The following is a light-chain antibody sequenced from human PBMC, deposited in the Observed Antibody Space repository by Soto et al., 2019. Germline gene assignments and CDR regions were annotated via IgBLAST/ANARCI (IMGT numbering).Light chain of an antibody. CDR1: QGISSY. J-gene: IGKJ1*01. CDR3: QQSFSTPWT. Sequence: DIQMTQSPSSLSASVGDSVTITCRASQGISSYLNWYQQKPGKAPKLFIYGTSTLHSGVPSRFSGGASGMDFTLTISSLQPEDFAAYVCQQSFSTPWTFGQGTQVE. CDR2: GTS. V-gene: IGKV1-39*01.